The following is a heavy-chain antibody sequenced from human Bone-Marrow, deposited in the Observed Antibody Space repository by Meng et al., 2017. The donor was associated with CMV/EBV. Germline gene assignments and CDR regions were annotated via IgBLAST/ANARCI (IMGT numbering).Heavy chain of an antibody. D-gene: IGHD2-8*01. CDR3: AREDTNDYYYYGMDV. V-gene: IGHV4-61*01. CDR2: IYYSGST. J-gene: IGHJ6*02. CDR1: GGSVSSGSYY. Sequence: SEPLSLTCTASGGSVSSGSYYWSWIRQPPGKGLEWIGYIYYSGSTNYNPSLKSRVTISVDTSKNQFSLKLSSVTAADTAVYYCAREDTNDYYYYGMDVWGQGTTVTVSS.